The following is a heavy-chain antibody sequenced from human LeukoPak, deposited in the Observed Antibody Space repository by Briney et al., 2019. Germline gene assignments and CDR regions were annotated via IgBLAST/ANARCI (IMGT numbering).Heavy chain of an antibody. Sequence: SETLSLTCTVSGGPISGYYWSWIRQPPGKGLEWIGYIYNSGSTNYNPSLKSRVTISVDTSENRFSLRLSSVTAADTAVYYCARLGMGYASGSYSWFFDLWGRGTLVTVSS. CDR1: GGPISGYY. J-gene: IGHJ2*01. CDR3: ARLGMGYASGSYSWFFDL. CDR2: IYNSGST. V-gene: IGHV4-59*08. D-gene: IGHD3-10*01.